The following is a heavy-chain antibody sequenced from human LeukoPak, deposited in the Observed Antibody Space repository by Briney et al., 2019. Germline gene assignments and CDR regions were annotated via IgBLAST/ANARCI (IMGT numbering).Heavy chain of an antibody. J-gene: IGHJ6*03. D-gene: IGHD3-10*01. CDR2: IYNSGST. CDR3: ARIREFGNYYMDV. V-gene: IGHV4-39*07. CDR1: GGSISSTNYY. Sequence: SETLSLTCTVSGGSISSTNYYWGWIRQPPGKGLEWIGYIYNSGSTNYNPSLKSRVTISVDSSKNQFSLNLTSVTAADTAVYYCARIREFGNYYMDVWGKGTTVTVSS.